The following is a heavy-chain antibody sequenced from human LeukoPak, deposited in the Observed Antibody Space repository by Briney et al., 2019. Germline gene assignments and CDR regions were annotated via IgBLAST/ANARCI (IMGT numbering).Heavy chain of an antibody. D-gene: IGHD1-26*01. CDR2: INHSGST. Sequence: PSETLSLACAVYGGSFSGYYWSWIRQPPGKGLEWIGEINHSGSTNYNPSLKSRVTISVDTSKNQFSLKLSSVTAADTAVYYCARERVGATGDAFDIWGQGTMVTVSS. CDR3: ARERVGATGDAFDI. V-gene: IGHV4-34*01. J-gene: IGHJ3*02. CDR1: GGSFSGYY.